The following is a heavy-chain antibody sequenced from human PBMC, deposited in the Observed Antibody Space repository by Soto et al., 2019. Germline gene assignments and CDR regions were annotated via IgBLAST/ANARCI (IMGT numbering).Heavy chain of an antibody. Sequence: GASLKISGKGSGYSFTSYWISWVRQMPGKGLEWMGRIDPSDSYTNYSPSFQGHVTISADKSISTAYLQWSNLKASDTAMYYCARGYCSGGSCYNDAFDIWGQGTMVTVSS. D-gene: IGHD2-15*01. CDR1: GYSFTSYW. CDR2: IDPSDSYT. CDR3: ARGYCSGGSCYNDAFDI. V-gene: IGHV5-10-1*01. J-gene: IGHJ3*02.